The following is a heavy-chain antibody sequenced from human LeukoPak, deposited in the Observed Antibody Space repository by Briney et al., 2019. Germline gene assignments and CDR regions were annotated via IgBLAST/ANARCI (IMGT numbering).Heavy chain of an antibody. Sequence: SETLSLTCTVSGGSISRGDYYWSWIRQPPGKGLEWIGHIYYSGSTYYNPSLKSRVSISVDPSRNQFSLELNSMTAADTAVYYSARFRPVGYYGSGSYFNYYFDYWGQGTLVTVSS. CDR3: ARFRPVGYYGSGSYFNYYFDY. D-gene: IGHD3-10*01. CDR1: GGSISRGDYY. CDR2: IYYSGST. V-gene: IGHV4-30-4*01. J-gene: IGHJ4*02.